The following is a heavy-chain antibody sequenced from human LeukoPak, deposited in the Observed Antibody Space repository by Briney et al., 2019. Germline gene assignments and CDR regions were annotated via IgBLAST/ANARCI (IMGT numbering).Heavy chain of an antibody. V-gene: IGHV4-59*01. J-gene: IGHJ6*03. Sequence: SETLSLTCTVSGGSISSYYWSWIRQPPGKGLEWIGYIYYSGSTNYNPSLKSRVTISVDTSKNQFSLKLSSVTAADTAVYYCARVDYGNYYYYYTDVWGKGTTVTISS. CDR3: ARVDYGNYYYYYTDV. CDR1: GGSISSYY. D-gene: IGHD3-16*01. CDR2: IYYSGST.